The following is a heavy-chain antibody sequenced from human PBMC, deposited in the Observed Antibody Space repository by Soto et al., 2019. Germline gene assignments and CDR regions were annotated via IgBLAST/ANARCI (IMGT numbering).Heavy chain of an antibody. Sequence: GGSLRLSCAASGFTFSSYGMHWVRQAPGKGLEWVAVIWSDGSNKYYADSVKGRFTISKDNSQNTLYLQMNNLRAEDTAMYYCTRDPYGGSRYYFDSWGQGTLVTVSS. J-gene: IGHJ4*02. CDR2: IWSDGSNK. CDR3: TRDPYGGSRYYFDS. D-gene: IGHD1-26*01. V-gene: IGHV3-33*08. CDR1: GFTFSSYG.